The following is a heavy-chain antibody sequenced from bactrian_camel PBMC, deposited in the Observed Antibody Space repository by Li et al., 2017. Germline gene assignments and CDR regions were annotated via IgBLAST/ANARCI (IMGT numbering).Heavy chain of an antibody. CDR1: GLTYNTYC. D-gene: IGHD6*01. Sequence: HVQLVESGGGSVQAGGSLRLSCTDSGLTYNTYCMGWFRRVEGKEREGIASISGADGRTYYADSVKGRFTISRDNDKGTLYLQMNLLEPADTAMYYCAADPICRAGNGVGHVTGYPNRGRGTQVTVS. CDR3: AADPICRAGNGVGHVTGYPN. V-gene: IGHV3S1*01. J-gene: IGHJ4*01. CDR2: ISGADGRT.